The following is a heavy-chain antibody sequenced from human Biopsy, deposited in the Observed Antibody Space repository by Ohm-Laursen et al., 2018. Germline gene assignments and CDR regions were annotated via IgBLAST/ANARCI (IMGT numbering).Heavy chain of an antibody. CDR3: ATKLTGYFHH. J-gene: IGHJ1*01. D-gene: IGHD3-9*01. CDR1: EGTFSNYG. CDR2: NIPILGTG. V-gene: IGHV1-69*06. Sequence: AASVKVSCKAPEGTFSNYGVNWVRQAPGQGLEWLGGNIPILGTGNYAQKFQDRVTVAASTSTSTATMELRSLRSDDTAVYYCATKLTGYFHHWGKGTLVIVSS.